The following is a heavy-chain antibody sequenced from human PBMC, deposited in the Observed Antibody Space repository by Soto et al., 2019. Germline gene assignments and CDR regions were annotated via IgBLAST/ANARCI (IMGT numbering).Heavy chain of an antibody. Sequence: SETLSLTCTVSGGSISSYYWSWIRQPPGKGLEWIGYIYYSGSTNYNPSLKSRVTISVDTSKNQFSLKLSSVTAADTAVYYCASTSSSWYLYYYYMDVWGKGTTVTAP. J-gene: IGHJ6*03. CDR2: IYYSGST. CDR1: GGSISSYY. CDR3: ASTSSSWYLYYYYMDV. V-gene: IGHV4-59*08. D-gene: IGHD6-13*01.